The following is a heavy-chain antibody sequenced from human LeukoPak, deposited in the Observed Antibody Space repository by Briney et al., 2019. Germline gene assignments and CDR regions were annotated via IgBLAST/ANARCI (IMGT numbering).Heavy chain of an antibody. J-gene: IGHJ4*02. CDR3: ERDTFRGSYDFWSGLPDY. D-gene: IGHD3-3*01. V-gene: IGHV3-30*01. CDR1: GFTFSSYA. Sequence: GGSLRLSCAASGFTFSSYAMHWVRQAPGKGLEWVAVISYDGSNKYYADSVKGRFTISRDNSKNTLYLQMNSLRAEDTAVYYCERDTFRGSYDFWSGLPDYWGQGTLVTVSS. CDR2: ISYDGSNK.